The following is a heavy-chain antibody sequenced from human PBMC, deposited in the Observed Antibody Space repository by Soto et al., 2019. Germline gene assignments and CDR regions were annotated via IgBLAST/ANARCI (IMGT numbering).Heavy chain of an antibody. CDR3: ASEYCSGGSCSKHYYYGMDV. CDR1: GYTFTSYA. V-gene: IGHV1-3*01. D-gene: IGHD2-15*01. CDR2: INAGNGNT. J-gene: IGHJ6*02. Sequence: QVPLVQSGAEVKKPGASVKVSCKASGYTFTSYAMHWVRQAPGQRLEWMGWINAGNGNTKYSQKFQGRVTITRDTSASTAYMELSSLRSEDTAVYYCASEYCSGGSCSKHYYYGMDVWGQGTTVTVSS.